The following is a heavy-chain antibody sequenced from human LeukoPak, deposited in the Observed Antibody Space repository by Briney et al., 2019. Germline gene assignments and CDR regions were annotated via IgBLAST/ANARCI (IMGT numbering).Heavy chain of an antibody. D-gene: IGHD3-3*01. Sequence: GGSLRLSCAASGFRINSYWMTWVRQAPGKGLEWVANIKPDGGEKYYVGSVKGRFTISRDNAKNSLYLQMNSLRAEDTAVYYCTKSFWSGYFDYWGQGTLVTVSS. CDR2: IKPDGGEK. V-gene: IGHV3-7*01. J-gene: IGHJ4*02. CDR1: GFRINSYW. CDR3: TKSFWSGYFDY.